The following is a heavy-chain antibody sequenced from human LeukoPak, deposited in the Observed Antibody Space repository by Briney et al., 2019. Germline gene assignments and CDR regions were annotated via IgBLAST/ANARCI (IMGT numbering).Heavy chain of an antibody. CDR2: ISSSSSYI. V-gene: IGHV3-21*01. D-gene: IGHD3-10*01. CDR3: ASSGSAWYFDY. Sequence: GGSLRLSCAASGFTFSSYSMNWVRQVPGKGLEWVSSISSSSSYIYYADSVKGRFTISRDNAKNSLYLQMNSLRAEDTAVYYCASSGSAWYFDYWGQGTLVTVSS. CDR1: GFTFSSYS. J-gene: IGHJ4*02.